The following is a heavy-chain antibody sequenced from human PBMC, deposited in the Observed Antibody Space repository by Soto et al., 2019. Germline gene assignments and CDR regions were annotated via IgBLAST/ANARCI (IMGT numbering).Heavy chain of an antibody. CDR1: GFSFSSYT. CDR2: ISASGGNA. D-gene: IGHD1-1*01. V-gene: IGHV3-23*01. Sequence: EVQLLESGGGLVQPGGSLRLSCAASGFSFSSYTMSWVRQAPGKGLEWVSDISASGGNAFYVDSVKGRFTISRDNSNNTLSLQMDSLLAEDTAVYYCAKLDVTWGQGTLVTVSS. CDR3: AKLDVT. J-gene: IGHJ4*02.